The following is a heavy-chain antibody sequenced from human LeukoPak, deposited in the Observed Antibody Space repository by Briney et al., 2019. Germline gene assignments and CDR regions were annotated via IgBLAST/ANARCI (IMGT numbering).Heavy chain of an antibody. D-gene: IGHD7-27*01. J-gene: IGHJ4*02. CDR2: IKQDGSEK. CDR3: ARANWAPYE. Sequence: GGSLRLSCAASGFTFSSYWMTWVRQAPGKGLEWVANIKQDGSEKHYVDSVKGRFTISRDNAKNSLYLQMNSLRVEDTAVYYCARANWAPYEWGQGTLVTVSS. V-gene: IGHV3-7*04. CDR1: GFTFSSYW.